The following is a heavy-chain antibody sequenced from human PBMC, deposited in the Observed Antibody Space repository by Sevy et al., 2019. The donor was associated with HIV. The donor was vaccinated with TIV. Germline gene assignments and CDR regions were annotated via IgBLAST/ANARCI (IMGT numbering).Heavy chain of an antibody. CDR1: GFTFSSYE. J-gene: IGHJ3*01. CDR2: ISNSGTTI. Sequence: GGSLRLSCAASGFTFSSYEMNWVRQAPGKGLEWVSYISNSGTTISYSDSVKGRFTISRDNSKNTLYLQMNSLRAEDTAVYYCAKDRITMIGDAFDVWGQGTMVTVSS. D-gene: IGHD3-22*01. CDR3: AKDRITMIGDAFDV. V-gene: IGHV3-48*03.